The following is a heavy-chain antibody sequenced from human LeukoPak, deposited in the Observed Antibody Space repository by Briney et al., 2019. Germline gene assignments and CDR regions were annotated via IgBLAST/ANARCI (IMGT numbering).Heavy chain of an antibody. V-gene: IGHV1-18*01. D-gene: IGHD5-12*01. CDR3: ATAEYSGYAPERDAFDI. CDR1: GYTFTSYG. CDR2: ISAYNGNT. Sequence: ASVKVSCKASGYTFTSYGISWVRQAPGQGLEWMGWISAYNGNTNYAQKLQGRVTMTEDTSTDTAYMELSSLRSEDTAVYYCATAEYSGYAPERDAFDIWGQGTMVTVSS. J-gene: IGHJ3*02.